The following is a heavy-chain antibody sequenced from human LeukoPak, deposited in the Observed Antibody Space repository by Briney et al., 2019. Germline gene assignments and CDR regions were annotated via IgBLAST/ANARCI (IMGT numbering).Heavy chain of an antibody. CDR3: ARERTSCTNGVCRTPRWFDP. D-gene: IGHD2-8*01. V-gene: IGHV4-4*07. J-gene: IGHJ5*02. CDR1: GGSISTYY. CDR2: IYISGTT. Sequence: PSETLSLTCTVSGGSISTYYWNWIRQPAGKGLEWIGHIYISGTTNYSPSLKSRVTMSVDTSKNQFSLKLSSVTAADTAVYYCARERTSCTNGVCRTPRWFDPWGQGILVTVSS.